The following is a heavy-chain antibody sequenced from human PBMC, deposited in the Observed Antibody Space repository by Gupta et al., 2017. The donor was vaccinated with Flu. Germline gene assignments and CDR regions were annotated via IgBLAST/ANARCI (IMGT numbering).Heavy chain of an antibody. CDR1: GDSISSGDFY. CDR3: ARDVGGKYYFDS. Sequence: VSGDSISSGDFYWSWIRQSPGKGLEWIGYISFSGSTFYHPSFMRRITISVDKAKNQFSLTMRSVSAADTAVYYCARDVGGKYYFDSWGQGTLVTVSS. D-gene: IGHD1-26*01. V-gene: IGHV4-30-4*01. CDR2: ISFSGST. J-gene: IGHJ4*02.